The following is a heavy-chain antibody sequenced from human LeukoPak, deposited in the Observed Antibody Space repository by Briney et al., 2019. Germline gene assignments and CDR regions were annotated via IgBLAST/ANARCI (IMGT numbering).Heavy chain of an antibody. CDR3: AREDSSNYRDLW. D-gene: IGHD3-22*01. J-gene: IGHJ4*02. V-gene: IGHV3-21*01. Sequence: GGSLRLSCAASGFTFSRYSMNWVRQAPGKGLEWVSSISSGSNYIYYADSVKGRFTISRDNAKNSLYLQMNSLRAEDTAVYYCAREDSSNYRDLWWGQGTLVTVSS. CDR1: GFTFSRYS. CDR2: ISSGSNYI.